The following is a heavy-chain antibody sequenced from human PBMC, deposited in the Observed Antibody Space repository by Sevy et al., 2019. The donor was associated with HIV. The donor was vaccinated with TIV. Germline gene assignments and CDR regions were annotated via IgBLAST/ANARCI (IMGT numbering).Heavy chain of an antibody. V-gene: IGHV4-34*01. Sequence: SETLSLTCAVYGGSFSGYYWSWIRQPPGKGLEWIGEINHSGSTNYNPSLKSRVTISVDTSKNQFSLKLSSVTAADTAVYYCERVAGIDPWGQGTLVTVSS. CDR3: ERVAGIDP. CDR2: INHSGST. CDR1: GGSFSGYY. J-gene: IGHJ5*02. D-gene: IGHD3-10*01.